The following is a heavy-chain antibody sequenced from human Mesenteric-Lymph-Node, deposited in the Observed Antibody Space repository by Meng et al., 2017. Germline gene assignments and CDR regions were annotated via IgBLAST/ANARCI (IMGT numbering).Heavy chain of an antibody. V-gene: IGHV3-21*01. D-gene: IGHD5-24*01. CDR3: ARGRRDGAPYFDY. CDR2: ISSSSSYI. CDR1: GFTCSSYS. J-gene: IGHJ4*02. Sequence: VQLVESGGGLVKPGGSLGLSCAASGFTCSSYSMNWVRQAPGKGLEWVSSISSSSSYIYYADSVKGRFTISRDNAKNSLYLQMNSLRAEDTAVYYCARGRRDGAPYFDYWGQGTLVTVSS.